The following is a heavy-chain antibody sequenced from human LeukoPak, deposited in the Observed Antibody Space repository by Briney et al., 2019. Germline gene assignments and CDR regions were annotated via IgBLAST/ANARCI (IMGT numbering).Heavy chain of an antibody. Sequence: PSETLSLTCTVSGGSISSYYWSWIRQPAGKGLEWIGRIYTSGSTNYNPSLKSRVTMSVDTSKNQFSLKLSSVTAADTAVYYCAREAHYYDSSGYYINWFDPWGQGTLVTVSS. CDR1: GGSISSYY. CDR2: IYTSGST. CDR3: AREAHYYDSSGYYINWFDP. D-gene: IGHD3-22*01. V-gene: IGHV4-4*07. J-gene: IGHJ5*02.